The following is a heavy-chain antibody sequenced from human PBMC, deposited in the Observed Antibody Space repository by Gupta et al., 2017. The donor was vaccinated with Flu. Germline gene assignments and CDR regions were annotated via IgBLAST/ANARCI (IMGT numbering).Heavy chain of an antibody. V-gene: IGHV4-39*01. CDR2: VYNRGTK. CDR3: VGCCSDTNCPKNTFDM. D-gene: IGHD2-15*01. Sequence: HQPRGRGLDWIGTVYNRGTKNYSRSVNSRDTISLDKSKIKLSLKLSAVTDADTAVYDGVGCCSDTNCPKNTFDMWGQGTMVTVTS. J-gene: IGHJ3*02.